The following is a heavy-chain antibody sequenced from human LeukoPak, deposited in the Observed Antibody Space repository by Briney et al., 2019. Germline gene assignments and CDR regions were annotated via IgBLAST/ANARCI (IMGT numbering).Heavy chain of an antibody. CDR3: ARGWAYYYGSGSYWIPFYYYYGMDV. CDR1: GCTFTSYD. J-gene: IGHJ6*02. V-gene: IGHV1-8*01. Sequence: ASVKVSCKASGCTFTSYDINWVRQATGQGLEWMGWMNPNSGNTGYAQKFQGRVTMTRNTSISTAYMELSSLRSEDTAVYYCARGWAYYYGSGSYWIPFYYYYGMDVWGQGTTVTVSS. CDR2: MNPNSGNT. D-gene: IGHD3-10*01.